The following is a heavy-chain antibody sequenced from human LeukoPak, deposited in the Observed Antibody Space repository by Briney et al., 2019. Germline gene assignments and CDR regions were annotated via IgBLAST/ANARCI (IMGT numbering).Heavy chain of an antibody. V-gene: IGHV3-21*01. J-gene: IGHJ4*02. CDR3: ARDLPTSEVGATGSFDY. Sequence: GGSLRLSCAASGFTFSSYSMNWVRQAPGKWLEWVSSTSSSSSYIYYADSVKGRFTISRDNAKNSLYLQMNSLRAEDTAVYYCARDLPTSEVGATGSFDYWGQGTLVTVSS. CDR1: GFTFSSYS. CDR2: TSSSSSYI. D-gene: IGHD1-26*01.